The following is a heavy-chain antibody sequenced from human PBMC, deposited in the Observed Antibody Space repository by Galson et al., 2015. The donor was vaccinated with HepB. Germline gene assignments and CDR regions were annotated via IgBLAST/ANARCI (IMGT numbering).Heavy chain of an antibody. J-gene: IGHJ5*02. V-gene: IGHV1-69*13. CDR3: ATGAGRQVNWFDP. CDR1: GGTFDSSS. Sequence: SVKVSCKGSGGTFDSSSINWLRQAPGQGLQWMGRIVPIFGTPTYAQNFQDRVTITADDSTKTVYMELTSLRSDDTAVYYCATGAGRQVNWFDPWGQGTPVIVSS. D-gene: IGHD6-19*01. CDR2: IVPIFGTP.